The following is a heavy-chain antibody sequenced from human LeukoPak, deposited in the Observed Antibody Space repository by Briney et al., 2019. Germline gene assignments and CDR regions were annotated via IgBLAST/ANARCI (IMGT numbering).Heavy chain of an antibody. CDR1: GYSISSGYY. CDR3: ARVITDTAMVLGAFDI. Sequence: SETLSLTCTVSGYSISSGYYWGWVRQPPGKGLEWIGEIYHSGSTNYNPSLKSRVTISVDKSKNQFSLKLSSVTAADTAVYYCARVITDTAMVLGAFDIWGQGTMVTVSS. D-gene: IGHD5-18*01. J-gene: IGHJ3*02. CDR2: IYHSGST. V-gene: IGHV4-38-2*02.